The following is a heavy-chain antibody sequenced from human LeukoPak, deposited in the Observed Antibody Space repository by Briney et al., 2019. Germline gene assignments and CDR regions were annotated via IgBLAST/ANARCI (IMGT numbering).Heavy chain of an antibody. CDR1: GVSIGSYY. CDR3: ARHGGSWTFDY. Sequence: SETLSLTCTISGVSIGSYYWTWIRQPPGKGLEWIGYIDYSGSTNYNPSFKSRVIMSVDTSKNQFSLKLSSVTDADTAVYFCARHGGSWTFDYWGQGTLVTVSS. J-gene: IGHJ4*02. CDR2: IDYSGST. V-gene: IGHV4-59*08. D-gene: IGHD6-13*01.